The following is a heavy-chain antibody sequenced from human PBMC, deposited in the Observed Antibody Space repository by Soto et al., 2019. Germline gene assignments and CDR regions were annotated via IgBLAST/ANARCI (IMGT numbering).Heavy chain of an antibody. Sequence: SETLSLTCAVYGGSFSGYYWSWIRQPPGKGLEWIGEINHSGSTNYNPSLKSRVTISVDTSKNQFSLKLSSVTAADTAVYYCARHLREQWLEQYYFDYWGQGTLVTVSS. CDR2: INHSGST. V-gene: IGHV4-34*01. CDR3: ARHLREQWLEQYYFDY. D-gene: IGHD6-19*01. CDR1: GGSFSGYY. J-gene: IGHJ4*02.